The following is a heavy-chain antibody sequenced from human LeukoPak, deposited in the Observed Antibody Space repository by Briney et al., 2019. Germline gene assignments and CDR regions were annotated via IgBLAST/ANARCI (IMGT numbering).Heavy chain of an antibody. Sequence: TGGSLRFSCAASGFTFSSYEMNWVRQAPGKGLEWVSYISSSGSTIYYADSVKGRFTISRDNAKNSLYLQMNSLRAEDTAVYYCARARMASSFFDYWGQGTLVTVSS. V-gene: IGHV3-48*03. CDR1: GFTFSSYE. D-gene: IGHD2-8*01. CDR2: ISSSGSTI. CDR3: ARARMASSFFDY. J-gene: IGHJ4*02.